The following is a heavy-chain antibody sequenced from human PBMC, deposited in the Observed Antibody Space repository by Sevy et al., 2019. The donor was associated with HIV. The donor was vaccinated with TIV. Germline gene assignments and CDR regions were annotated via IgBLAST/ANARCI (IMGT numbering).Heavy chain of an antibody. Sequence: GGSLRLSCSASGFTFGMYWMTWVRQTPGKGLEWVANIKKDGSEKYYLDSVKGRFTISRDNAKNSLSLQMDSLGAEDTAVYYCARVGPNYYDSSGYYSVAEYFQHWGQGTLVTVSS. D-gene: IGHD3-22*01. J-gene: IGHJ1*01. V-gene: IGHV3-7*01. CDR3: ARVGPNYYDSSGYYSVAEYFQH. CDR1: GFTFGMYW. CDR2: IKKDGSEK.